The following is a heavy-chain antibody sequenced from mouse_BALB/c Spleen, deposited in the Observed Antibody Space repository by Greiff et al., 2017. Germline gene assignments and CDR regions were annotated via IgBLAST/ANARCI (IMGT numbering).Heavy chain of an antibody. J-gene: IGHJ3*01. CDR1: GFTFSDYY. Sequence: EVKLMESGGGLVKPGGSLKLSCAASGFTFSDYYMYWVRQTPEKRLEWVATISDGGSYTYYPDSVKGRFTISIDNAKNNLYLQMSSLKSEDTAMYYCARDYGSSYGFAYWGQGTLVTVSA. CDR2: ISDGGSYT. V-gene: IGHV5-4*02. D-gene: IGHD1-1*01. CDR3: ARDYGSSYGFAY.